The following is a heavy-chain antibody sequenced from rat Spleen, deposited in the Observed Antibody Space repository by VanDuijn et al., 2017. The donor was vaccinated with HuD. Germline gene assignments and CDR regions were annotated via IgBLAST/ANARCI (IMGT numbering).Heavy chain of an antibody. CDR3: ARYTMGTGLYWYFDF. V-gene: IGHV3-1*01. Sequence: QLQESGPGLVKPSQSLSLTCSVTGFSITSHYWGWIRKFPGNKMEWMGYISYSGTTSYNPSLKSRISITRDTSKNQFFLQLNSVTAEDTATYYCARYTMGTGLYWYFDFWGPGTMVTVSS. CDR1: GFSITSHY. J-gene: IGHJ1*01. D-gene: IGHD1-7*01. CDR2: ISYSGTT.